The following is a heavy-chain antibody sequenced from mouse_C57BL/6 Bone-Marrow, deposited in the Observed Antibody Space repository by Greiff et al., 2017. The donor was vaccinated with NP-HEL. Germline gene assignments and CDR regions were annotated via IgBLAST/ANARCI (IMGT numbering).Heavy chain of an antibody. CDR3: ARDDYDVNYAMDY. J-gene: IGHJ4*01. V-gene: IGHV5-17*01. D-gene: IGHD2-4*01. Sequence: DVMLVESGGGLVKPGGSLKLSCAASGFTFSDYGMHWVRQAPEKGLEWVAYISSGSSTIYYADTVKGRFTISRDNAKNTLFLQMTSLRSEDTAMYYCARDDYDVNYAMDYWGQGTSVTVSS. CDR2: ISSGSSTI. CDR1: GFTFSDYG.